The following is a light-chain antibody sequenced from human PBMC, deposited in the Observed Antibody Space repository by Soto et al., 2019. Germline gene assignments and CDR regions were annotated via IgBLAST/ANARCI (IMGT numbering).Light chain of an antibody. CDR3: QQYNDNWPT. J-gene: IGKJ1*01. CDR1: QSVRTN. Sequence: EIGMKEYLDTLPVSPVESVTLSCRARQSVRTNLAWYQHKPGQSPRLLIYGASNRATGFPARFSGSGSGTEFTLTISSLQPEDFAVYYCQQYNDNWPTFGQGTKVDIK. CDR2: GAS. V-gene: IGKV3-15*01.